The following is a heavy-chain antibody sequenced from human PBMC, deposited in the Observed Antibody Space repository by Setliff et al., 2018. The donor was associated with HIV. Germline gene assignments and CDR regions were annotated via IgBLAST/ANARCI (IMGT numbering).Heavy chain of an antibody. D-gene: IGHD3-10*01. Sequence: LSLTCTVSGDSISSSGPGYYWGWVRQPPGGGLEWIGSVYYSGSTHYNPSLRSRVSISVDASKNQVSLRLTSVTAADTAVYFCARARGPPLPVLDFWGPGTLVTVSS. J-gene: IGHJ4*02. CDR2: VYYSGST. CDR3: ARARGPPLPVLDF. CDR1: GDSISSSGPGYY. V-gene: IGHV4-39*01.